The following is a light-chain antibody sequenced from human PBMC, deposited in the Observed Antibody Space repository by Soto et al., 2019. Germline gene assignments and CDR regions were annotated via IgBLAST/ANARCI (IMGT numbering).Light chain of an antibody. J-gene: IGKJ5*01. CDR1: QSVSSC. CDR3: QQYGSSPT. Sequence: EIVLTQSPATLSLSPGERATLSCRASQSVSSCLAWYQQKPGQAPRLLIYGASSRATGIPDRFSGSGSGTDFTLTISRLEPEDFAVYYCQQYGSSPTFGQGTRLEIK. V-gene: IGKV3-20*01. CDR2: GAS.